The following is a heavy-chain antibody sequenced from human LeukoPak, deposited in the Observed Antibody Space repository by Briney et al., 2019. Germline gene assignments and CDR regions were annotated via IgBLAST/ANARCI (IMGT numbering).Heavy chain of an antibody. CDR1: GFTFSSYG. J-gene: IGHJ4*02. CDR3: AKDGVEMGDY. CDR2: IRYDGSDK. V-gene: IGHV3-30*02. Sequence: GGSLRLSCAASGFTFSSYGMHWVRQAPGKGLEWVAFIRYDGSDKYYVDSVKGRFTISRDNSKNTLYLQMNSLRPEDTAVYYCAKDGVEMGDYWGQGTLVTVSS. D-gene: IGHD5-24*01.